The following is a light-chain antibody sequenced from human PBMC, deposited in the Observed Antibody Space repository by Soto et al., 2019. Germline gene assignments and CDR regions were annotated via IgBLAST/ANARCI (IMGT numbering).Light chain of an antibody. V-gene: IGLV1-40*01. J-gene: IGLJ1*01. Sequence: QSVLTRPPSVSGAPGQRVTISCTGSSSNIGAGYDVHWYQQVPGAAPKLLIFHTNNRPSGVPDRFSGSKSGTSASLAITGLQAEDEADYYCQSYDNSLNGLYVFGAGTKVTVL. CDR2: HTN. CDR1: SSNIGAGYD. CDR3: QSYDNSLNGLYV.